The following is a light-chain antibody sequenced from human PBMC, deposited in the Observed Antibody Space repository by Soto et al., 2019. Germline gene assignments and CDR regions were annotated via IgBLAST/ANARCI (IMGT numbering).Light chain of an antibody. V-gene: IGLV2-8*01. J-gene: IGLJ1*01. Sequence: QSVLAQPPSASGSPGQSLTISCAGTGSDVGAYKYVSWYQQHPGKAPKLIIYEVDKRPSGVPDRFSGSKSGNTASLTVSGIQAEDEADYYCSSYGGSNIPLYVFGTGTKVTVL. CDR3: SSYGGSNIPLYV. CDR1: GSDVGAYKY. CDR2: EVD.